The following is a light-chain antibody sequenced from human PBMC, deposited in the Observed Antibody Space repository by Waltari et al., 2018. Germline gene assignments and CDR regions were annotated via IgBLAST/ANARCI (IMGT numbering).Light chain of an antibody. CDR2: GSS. V-gene: IGKV3-20*01. CDR1: QSVSSSY. Sequence: EIVLTQSPGTLSLSPGEGATLSCRASQSVSSSYLAWYRQKPGQAPRLLIYGSSSRATGIPDRFSGSGSGTDFTLTISRLEPEDFAVYYCQQYVSSPPLTFGQGTKLEIK. J-gene: IGKJ2*01. CDR3: QQYVSSPPLT.